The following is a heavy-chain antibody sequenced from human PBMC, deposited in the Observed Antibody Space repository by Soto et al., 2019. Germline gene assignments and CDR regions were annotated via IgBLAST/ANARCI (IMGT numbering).Heavy chain of an antibody. J-gene: IGHJ4*02. Sequence: QVQLVESGGGVVQPGRSLRLSCAASGFTFSSYGMHWVRQAPGKGLEWVAVIWYDGSNKYYADSVKGRFTISRDNSKNTLYLQMNSLRSEDTAVYYCARGGGGPFDYWGQGTLVTVSS. V-gene: IGHV3-33*01. D-gene: IGHD1-26*01. CDR2: IWYDGSNK. CDR1: GFTFSSYG. CDR3: ARGGGGPFDY.